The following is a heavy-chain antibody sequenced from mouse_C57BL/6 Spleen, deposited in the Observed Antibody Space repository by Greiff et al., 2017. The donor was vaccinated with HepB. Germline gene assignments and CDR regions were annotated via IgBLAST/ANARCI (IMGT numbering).Heavy chain of an antibody. D-gene: IGHD1-1*01. CDR2: IYPGSGST. V-gene: IGHV1-55*01. Sequence: QVQLQQPGAELVKPGASVKMSCKASGYTFTSYWITWVKQRPGQGLEWIGDIYPGSGSTNYNEKFKSKATLTVDTSSSTAYMQLSSLTSEDSAVYYCARSLTTVVEGFAYWGQGTLVTVSA. CDR1: GYTFTSYW. CDR3: ARSLTTVVEGFAY. J-gene: IGHJ3*01.